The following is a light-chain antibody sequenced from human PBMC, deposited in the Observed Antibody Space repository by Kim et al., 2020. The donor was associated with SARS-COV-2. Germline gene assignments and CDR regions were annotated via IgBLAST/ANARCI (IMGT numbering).Light chain of an antibody. CDR1: QSVGRF. Sequence: LSPGERATLSCWASQSVGRFLARYQQTPGLPPRLLIYGASNRATGIPARFSGSGSGTDFTLNISRLEPGGCAVYYCQRRTDWPITFGQRTRLESK. CDR3: QRRTDWPIT. CDR2: GAS. J-gene: IGKJ5*01. V-gene: IGKV3-11*01.